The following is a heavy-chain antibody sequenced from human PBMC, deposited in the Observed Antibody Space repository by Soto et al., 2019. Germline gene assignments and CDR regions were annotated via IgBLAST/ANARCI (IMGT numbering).Heavy chain of an antibody. D-gene: IGHD3-22*01. V-gene: IGHV1-69*01. CDR2: IIPIFGTA. J-gene: IGHJ6*02. CDR1: GGTFSSYA. CDR3: TKYYYDSSGYYFGPAYYYYGMDV. Sequence: QVQLVQSGAEVKKPGSSVKVSCKASGGTFSSYAISWVRQAPGQGLEWMGGIIPIFGTANYAQKLQGRVTITEDESTSTAYMELSSLRSEDTAVYYCTKYYYDSSGYYFGPAYYYYGMDVWGQGTTVTVSS.